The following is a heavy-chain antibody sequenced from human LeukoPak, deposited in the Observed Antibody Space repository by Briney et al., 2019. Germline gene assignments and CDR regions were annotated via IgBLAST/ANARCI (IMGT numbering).Heavy chain of an antibody. CDR3: AREGLLTSPNNALDI. V-gene: IGHV3-53*01. CDR2: IYSGGTT. D-gene: IGHD3-16*01. J-gene: IGHJ3*02. CDR1: GFTVSSNY. Sequence: GGSLRLSCVASGFTVSSNYMSWVRQAPGKGLEWVSVIYSGGTTYYADSVKGRFTVSRDNSKNTLYLQIDSLKVEDTAVYYCAREGLLTSPNNALDIWGQGTMVAVSS.